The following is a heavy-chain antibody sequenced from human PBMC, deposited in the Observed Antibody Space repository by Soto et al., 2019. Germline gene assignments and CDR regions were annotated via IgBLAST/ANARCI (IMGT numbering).Heavy chain of an antibody. D-gene: IGHD2-21*02. CDR1: GFTFSSYS. CDR3: LGFVVVTAIIGY. J-gene: IGHJ4*02. Sequence: GESLRLSCAASGFTFSSYSMNWVRQAPGKGLEWASYISSSSSTIYYADSVEGRFTISRDNAKNSLYLQMNSLRDEDTAVYYCLGFVVVTAIIGYWGQGTLVTVSS. CDR2: ISSSSSTI. V-gene: IGHV3-48*02.